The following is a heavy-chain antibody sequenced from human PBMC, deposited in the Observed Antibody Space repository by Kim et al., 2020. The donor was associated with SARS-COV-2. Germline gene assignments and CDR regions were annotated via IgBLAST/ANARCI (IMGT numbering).Heavy chain of an antibody. CDR2: ISAYNGNT. CDR3: ARAGEKIVVVPAANYYYYGMDV. V-gene: IGHV1-18*04. Sequence: ASVKVSCKASGYTFTSYGISWVRQAPGQGLEWMGWISAYNGNTNYAQKLQGRVTMTTDTSTSTAYMELRSLRSDDTAVYYCARAGEKIVVVPAANYYYYGMDVWGQGTTVTVSS. J-gene: IGHJ6*02. D-gene: IGHD2-2*01. CDR1: GYTFTSYG.